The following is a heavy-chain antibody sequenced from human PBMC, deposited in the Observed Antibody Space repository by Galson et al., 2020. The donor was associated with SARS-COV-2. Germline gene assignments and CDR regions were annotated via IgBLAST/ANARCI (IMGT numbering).Heavy chain of an antibody. CDR1: GGTFSSYA. V-gene: IGHV1-69*04. CDR2: IIPILGIA. D-gene: IGHD6-13*01. Sequence: ASVKGSCKASGGTFSSYAISWVRQAPGQGLEWMGRIIPILGIANYAQQFQGRVTITADKSTSTAYMELSSLRSEDTAVYYCARETGIAAAGTLVGIDYWGQGTLVTVSS. CDR3: ARETGIAAAGTLVGIDY. J-gene: IGHJ4*02.